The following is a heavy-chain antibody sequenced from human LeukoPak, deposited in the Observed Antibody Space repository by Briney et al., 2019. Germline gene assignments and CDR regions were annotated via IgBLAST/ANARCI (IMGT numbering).Heavy chain of an antibody. D-gene: IGHD6-13*01. V-gene: IGHV3-21*01. J-gene: IGHJ4*02. CDR2: ISSSSSYI. CDR3: ATSSATGNQ. Sequence: GGSLRLSCAASGFTFSNYNMNWVRQAPGRGLEWVSSISSSSSYIYYADSVKGRFTISRDNAKNSLYLQINSLRAEDTAVYYCATSSATGNQWGQGTLVTVSS. CDR1: GFTFSNYN.